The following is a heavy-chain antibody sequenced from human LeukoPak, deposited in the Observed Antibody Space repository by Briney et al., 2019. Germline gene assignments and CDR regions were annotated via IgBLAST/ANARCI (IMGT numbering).Heavy chain of an antibody. Sequence: PGGSLRLSCAASGFTFSSYAMSWVRQAPGKGLEWVSAISGSGGSTYYADSVKGRFTISRDNSKNTLYLQMNSLRAEDTAVYYCAKDLGYSSGWLSYYYYGMDVWGQGTTVTVSS. J-gene: IGHJ6*02. D-gene: IGHD6-19*01. CDR2: ISGSGGST. CDR3: AKDLGYSSGWLSYYYYGMDV. V-gene: IGHV3-23*01. CDR1: GFTFSSYA.